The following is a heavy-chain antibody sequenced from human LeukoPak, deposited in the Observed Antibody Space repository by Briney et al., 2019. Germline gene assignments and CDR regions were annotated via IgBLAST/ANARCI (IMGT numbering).Heavy chain of an antibody. CDR2: IYYSGST. J-gene: IGHJ6*02. V-gene: IGHV4-59*08. CDR3: ARQGAGGYSSSWYVMDV. Sequence: SETLSLTCTVSGGSISSYYWSWIRKPPGKGLEWIGYIYYSGSTNYNPSLKSRVTISVDTSKNQFSLKLSSVTAADTAVYYCARQGAGGYSSSWYVMDVWGQGTTVAVSS. CDR1: GGSISSYY. D-gene: IGHD6-13*01.